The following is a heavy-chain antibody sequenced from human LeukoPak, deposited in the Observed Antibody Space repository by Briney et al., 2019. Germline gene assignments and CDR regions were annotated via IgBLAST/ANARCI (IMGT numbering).Heavy chain of an antibody. CDR2: IYYSGNT. J-gene: IGHJ3*02. V-gene: IGHV4-39*07. Sequence: SETLSLTCTVSGGSISSSSYYWGWIRQPPGKGLEWIGSIYYSGNTYYNAPLKSRVTISVDTSKNQFSLKLSSVTAADTAVYYCLADYGEDAFDIWGQGTMVTVSS. D-gene: IGHD4-17*01. CDR1: GGSISSSSYY. CDR3: LADYGEDAFDI.